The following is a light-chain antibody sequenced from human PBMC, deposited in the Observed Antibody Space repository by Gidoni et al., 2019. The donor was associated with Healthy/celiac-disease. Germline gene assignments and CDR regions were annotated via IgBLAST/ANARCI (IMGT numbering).Light chain of an antibody. V-gene: IGKV1-5*03. CDR3: QQYNSYPWT. Sequence: DIKMPKSPPTLYASVGDRVTIPCRASQSISSWLPWYQQKPGKAPTLRIYKSSSLESGVPSRFSGSGSGTEFTLTSSILQPDDFATYYCQQYNSYPWTFGQGTKVEIK. CDR1: QSISSW. CDR2: KSS. J-gene: IGKJ1*01.